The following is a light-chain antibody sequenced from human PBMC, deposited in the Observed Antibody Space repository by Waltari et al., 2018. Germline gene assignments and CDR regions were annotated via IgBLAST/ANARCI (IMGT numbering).Light chain of an antibody. V-gene: IGLV2-11*01. Sequence: QSALPQPPSVSGSPGQSVTISCTGTGDDIGGSEYVSWYQQDPGKAPKLLIYDVNNRPAVVLGRFGGSKCGNTASLTISRLQAEDESAYYCCSYAGSDSYVFGTGTEVTVL. CDR1: GDDIGGSEY. CDR3: CSYAGSDSYV. CDR2: DVN. J-gene: IGLJ1*01.